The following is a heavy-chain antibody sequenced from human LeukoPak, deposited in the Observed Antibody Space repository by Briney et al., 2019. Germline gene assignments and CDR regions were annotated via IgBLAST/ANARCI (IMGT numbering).Heavy chain of an antibody. CDR1: GYSFTSYW. V-gene: IGHV5-51*01. CDR3: ASRYCSGGTCYLN. J-gene: IGHJ1*01. Sequence: PGESLKTSCKGSGYSFTSYWIGWVRQMPGKGLEWMGIIYPGDSDTRYSPSFQGQVTISADKSINTAYLQWSSLRASDTAMYYCASRYCSGGTCYLNWGQGTLVTVSS. D-gene: IGHD2-15*01. CDR2: IYPGDSDT.